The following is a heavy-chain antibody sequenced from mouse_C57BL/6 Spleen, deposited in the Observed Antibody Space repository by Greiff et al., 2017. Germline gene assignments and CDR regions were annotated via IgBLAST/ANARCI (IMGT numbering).Heavy chain of an antibody. CDR2: IDPENGDT. CDR3: TTATVVATPWFAY. V-gene: IGHV14-4*01. J-gene: IGHJ3*01. Sequence: DVKLQESGAELVRPGASVKLSCTASGFNIKDDYMHWVKQRPEQGLEWIGWIDPENGDTEYASKFQGKATITADTSSNTAYLQLSSLTSEDTAVYYCTTATVVATPWFAYWGQGTLVTVSA. CDR1: GFNIKDDY. D-gene: IGHD1-1*01.